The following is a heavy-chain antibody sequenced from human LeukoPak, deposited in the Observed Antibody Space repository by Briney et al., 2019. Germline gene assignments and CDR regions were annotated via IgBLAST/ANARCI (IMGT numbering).Heavy chain of an antibody. V-gene: IGHV1-69*13. D-gene: IGHD3-16*01. CDR1: GGTFSSYA. Sequence: GASVKVSCKASGGTFSSYAISWVRQAPGQGLEWMGGIIPIFGTANYAQKFQGRVTITADESTSTAYMELSSLRSEDTAVYYCARSPQWGDYFDYWGQGTLVTVSS. J-gene: IGHJ4*02. CDR2: IIPIFGTA. CDR3: ARSPQWGDYFDY.